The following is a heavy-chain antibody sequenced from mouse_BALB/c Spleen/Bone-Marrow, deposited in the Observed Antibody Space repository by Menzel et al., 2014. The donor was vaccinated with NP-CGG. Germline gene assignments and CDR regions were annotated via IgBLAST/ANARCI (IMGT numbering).Heavy chain of an antibody. CDR3: SRNSNYSFDF. Sequence: EVHLVESGGALVKPGGSLKLSCAASGFTFSDYAMSWVRQSPEKRLEWVAKISNGGNYTYYPDTVTGRFTISRDNAKNTLYLEMSSLRSEDTAMYYCSRNSNYSFDFWGQGTTLTVSS. D-gene: IGHD2-5*01. CDR1: GFTFSDYA. V-gene: IGHV5-9-4*01. J-gene: IGHJ2*01. CDR2: ISNGGNYT.